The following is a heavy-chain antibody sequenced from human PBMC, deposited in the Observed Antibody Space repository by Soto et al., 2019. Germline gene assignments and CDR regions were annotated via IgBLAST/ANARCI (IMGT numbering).Heavy chain of an antibody. CDR1: GFTFSYYY. Sequence: GGSLRLCCAASGFTFSYYYVGWIRQAPGKGLEWVSYISSSGSTIYHADSVKGRFTLSRDNAKNSLYLQMNSLRAEDTAVYYCARNYGAFDIWGQGTMVTVSS. D-gene: IGHD4-17*01. J-gene: IGHJ3*02. V-gene: IGHV3-11*01. CDR3: ARNYGAFDI. CDR2: ISSSGSTI.